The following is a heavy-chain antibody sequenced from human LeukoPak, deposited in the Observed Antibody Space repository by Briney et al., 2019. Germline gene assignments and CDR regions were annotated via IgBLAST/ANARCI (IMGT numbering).Heavy chain of an antibody. CDR2: ISGSGGST. CDR1: GFTFSSYA. CDR3: AKGVVPAAIKFGSDY. Sequence: VGSLRLSCAASGFTFSSYAMSWVRQAPGKGLEWVSAISGSGGSTYYADSVKGRFTIPRGNSTNTLYLQMNSLRAEDTAVYYCAKGVVPAAIKFGSDYWGQGTLVTVPS. D-gene: IGHD2-2*01. V-gene: IGHV3-23*01. J-gene: IGHJ4*02.